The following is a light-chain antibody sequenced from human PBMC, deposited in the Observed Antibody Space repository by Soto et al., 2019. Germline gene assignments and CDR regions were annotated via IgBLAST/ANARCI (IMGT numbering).Light chain of an antibody. CDR1: SSDVGGYSH. V-gene: IGLV2-11*01. CDR3: CSFAGTYTI. Sequence: QSALTQPRSVSGSPGQSVTISCTGSSSDVGGYSHVSWFQQHPGKAPKLMIYDVTKRPSGVPDRFSGSKSGNTASLTISGLQAEDESDYYFCSFAGTYTIFGGGTKLTVL. CDR2: DVT. J-gene: IGLJ2*01.